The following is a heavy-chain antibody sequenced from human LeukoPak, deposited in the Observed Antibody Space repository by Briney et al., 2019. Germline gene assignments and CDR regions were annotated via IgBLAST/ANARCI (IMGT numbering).Heavy chain of an antibody. D-gene: IGHD3-22*01. CDR3: AKDPVLYDSSGYPDY. J-gene: IGHJ4*02. V-gene: IGHV3-23*01. CDR1: GFTFSSYG. CDR2: ISGSGGST. Sequence: PGGSLRLSCAASGFTFSSYGMSWVRQAPGKGLEWVSAISGSGGSTYYADSVKGRFTISRDNSKNTLYLQMNSLRAEDTAVCYCAKDPVLYDSSGYPDYWGQGTLVTVSS.